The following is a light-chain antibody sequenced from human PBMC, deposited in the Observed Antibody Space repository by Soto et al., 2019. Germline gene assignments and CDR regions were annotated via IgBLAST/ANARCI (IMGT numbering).Light chain of an antibody. Sequence: DIQMTQSPSSLSASVGDRVTITCQASQDISNHLNWYQQKPGKAPNLLIYHASNLETGVPSRFSGSGSGADFSFTTISLQPEDIATYYWQQYDDLPTYTFGQGTKVEIK. J-gene: IGKJ2*01. CDR2: HAS. V-gene: IGKV1-33*01. CDR3: QQYDDLPTYT. CDR1: QDISNH.